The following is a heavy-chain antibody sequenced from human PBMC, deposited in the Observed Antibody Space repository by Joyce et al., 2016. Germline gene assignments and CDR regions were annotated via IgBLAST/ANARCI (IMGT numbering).Heavy chain of an antibody. CDR3: AKILTATYSSGWFLDY. Sequence: QVQLVESGGGVVQTGRSMRLFCAASGRTLSNSGVHWVCQGPVKGVEWVAVISYDGIYKYYADAVKGRFTISRDNSKNTVFLEMNSLRTEDTAVYYCAKILTATYSSGWFLDYWGQGTLVTVSS. J-gene: IGHJ4*02. CDR1: GRTLSNSG. CDR2: ISYDGIYK. D-gene: IGHD6-25*01. V-gene: IGHV3-30*18.